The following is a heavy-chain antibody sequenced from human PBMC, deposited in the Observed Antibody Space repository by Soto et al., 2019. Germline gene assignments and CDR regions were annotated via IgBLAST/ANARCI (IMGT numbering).Heavy chain of an antibody. CDR1: GYTFTTFG. CDR2: IIPVFAKT. J-gene: IGHJ5*02. Sequence: QVQLVQSGAEVKKPGSSVKVSCKASGYTFTTFGISWVRQAPGQGLEWLGGIIPVFAKTTYAQKFRGRITRTADEAPSTAYMELSRLTSDDTAIYYCARKGGGEYDSASYKPWWFDPWGHGTLVTVSS. D-gene: IGHD2-21*01. CDR3: ARKGGGEYDSASYKPWWFDP. V-gene: IGHV1-69*01.